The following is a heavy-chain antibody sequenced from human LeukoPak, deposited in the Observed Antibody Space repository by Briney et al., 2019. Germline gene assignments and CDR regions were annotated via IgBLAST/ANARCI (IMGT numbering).Heavy chain of an antibody. CDR2: IHTSRST. CDR3: AREFSGTSIAARVFDS. D-gene: IGHD6-6*01. CDR1: GGSITSYY. J-gene: IGHJ4*02. V-gene: IGHV4-4*07. Sequence: PSETLSLTCTVSGGSITSYYWSYIRQPAGKGLEWIGRIHTSRSTNYNPSLKSRVTMSVDTSKNQFSLKLSSVTAADTAIYYCAREFSGTSIAARVFDSWGQGTLVTVSS.